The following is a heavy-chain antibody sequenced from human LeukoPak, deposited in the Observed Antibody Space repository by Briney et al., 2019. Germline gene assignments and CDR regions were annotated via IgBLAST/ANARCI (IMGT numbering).Heavy chain of an antibody. CDR2: ISGSGGST. CDR1: GFTFSSYG. J-gene: IGHJ4*02. D-gene: IGHD3-10*01. Sequence: GGSLRLSCAASGFTFSSYGMHWVRQAPGKGLEWVSAISGSGGSTYYADSVKGRFTISRDNSKNTLYLQMNSLRAEDTAVYYCAKDQYYGSGSYYMPRVSRWVSDYWGQGTLVTVSS. V-gene: IGHV3-23*01. CDR3: AKDQYYGSGSYYMPRVSRWVSDY.